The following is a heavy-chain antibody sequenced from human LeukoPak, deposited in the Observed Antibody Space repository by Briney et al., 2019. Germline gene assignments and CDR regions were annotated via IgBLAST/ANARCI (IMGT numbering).Heavy chain of an antibody. CDR1: GYTFTSYD. D-gene: IGHD3-3*01. CDR2: MNPNSGNT. Sequence: GASVKVSCKASGYTFTSYDINWVRQATGQGLEWMGWMNPNSGNTGYAQKFQGRVTITRNTSISTAYMELSSLRSEDTAVYYCARGVYDFWSGYSPGYYYMDVWGKGTTVTVSS. V-gene: IGHV1-8*03. CDR3: ARGVYDFWSGYSPGYYYMDV. J-gene: IGHJ6*03.